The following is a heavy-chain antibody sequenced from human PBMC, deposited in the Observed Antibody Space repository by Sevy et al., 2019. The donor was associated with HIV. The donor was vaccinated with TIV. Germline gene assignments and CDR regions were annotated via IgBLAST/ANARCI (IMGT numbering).Heavy chain of an antibody. Sequence: SETLSLTCTVSGGSISSYYWSWIRQPPGKGLEWIVYIYYSGSTNYNPSLKSRVTISVDTSKNQFSLKLSSVTAADTAVYYCARVVGYSYGYNWFDPWGQGTLVTVSS. D-gene: IGHD5-18*01. J-gene: IGHJ5*02. CDR1: GGSISSYY. CDR2: IYYSGST. V-gene: IGHV4-59*01. CDR3: ARVVGYSYGYNWFDP.